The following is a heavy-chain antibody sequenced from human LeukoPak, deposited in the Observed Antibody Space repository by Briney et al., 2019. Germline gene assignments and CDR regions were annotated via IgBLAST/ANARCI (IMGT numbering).Heavy chain of an antibody. CDR1: VYTFTSYD. D-gene: IGHD3-10*01. J-gene: IGHJ6*03. CDR2: MNPNSGNT. V-gene: IGHV1-8*01. Sequence: GASVNVSFKASVYTFTSYDINWVRQPTGQGLEWMGWMNPNSGNTGYAQKFQGRVTMTRNTSISTAYMELSSLRSEDTAVYYCAREGPVRVSYYMDVWGKGTTVTVSS. CDR3: AREGPVRVSYYMDV.